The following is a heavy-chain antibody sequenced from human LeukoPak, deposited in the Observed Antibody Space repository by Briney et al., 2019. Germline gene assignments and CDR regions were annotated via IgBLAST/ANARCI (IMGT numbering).Heavy chain of an antibody. V-gene: IGHV2-5*02. J-gene: IGHJ4*02. Sequence: SGPTLVKPTQTLTLTCTFSGFSLSTSGVGVGWIRQPPGKALEWLALIYWDDDKRYSPSLKSRLTITKDTSKNQVVLTMTNMDPVDTATSYCAHSHVLRYFVWSLDYFDYWGQGTLVTVSS. D-gene: IGHD3-9*01. CDR1: GFSLSTSGVG. CDR3: AHSHVLRYFVWSLDYFDY. CDR2: IYWDDDK.